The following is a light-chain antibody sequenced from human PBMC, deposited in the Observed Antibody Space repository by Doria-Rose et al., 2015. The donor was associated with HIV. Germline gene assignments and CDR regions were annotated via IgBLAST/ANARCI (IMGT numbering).Light chain of an antibody. CDR1: QSLLYTSKNY. CDR3: QQYYDTPS. J-gene: IGKJ3*01. V-gene: IGKV4-1*01. CDR2: WAS. Sequence: TQSPESLGMSLGERATLNCKSNQSLLYTSKNYLARYQQKPGQPPKLLIYWASTRQSGVPARFSGSGSGTDFTLTISSLEAEGVAVYYCQQYYDTPSFGPGTTVDIK.